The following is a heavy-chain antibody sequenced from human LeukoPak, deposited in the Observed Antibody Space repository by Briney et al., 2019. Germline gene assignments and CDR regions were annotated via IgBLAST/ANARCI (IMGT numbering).Heavy chain of an antibody. CDR1: GYTFTNYG. CDR2: ISVYTGHT. CDR3: ARDGFTYYYDSSGYYSSHYYYYYMDV. V-gene: IGHV1-18*04. D-gene: IGHD3-22*01. Sequence: RASVTVSCKASGYTFTNYGISWVRQAPGQGLEWMGWISVYTGHTNYAQNLQGRISMTTDTSTSTAYMELRSLRPDDTAVYYCARDGFTYYYDSSGYYSSHYYYYYMDVWGKGTTVTVSS. J-gene: IGHJ6*03.